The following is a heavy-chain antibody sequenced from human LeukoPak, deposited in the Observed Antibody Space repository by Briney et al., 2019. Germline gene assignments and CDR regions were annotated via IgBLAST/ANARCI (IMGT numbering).Heavy chain of an antibody. J-gene: IGHJ4*02. Sequence: PAETLSLTRTLSGGSISSSSYYWGWIRQPRGKGLEWIGSIYYSGSTYYHPSLKTRVTIPVDTSKPQSSLKLSSVTAADTAVYYCARSVETAMVAFDYGGQGTLVTVSS. CDR1: GGSISSSSYY. D-gene: IGHD5-18*01. CDR2: IYYSGST. V-gene: IGHV4-39*07. CDR3: ARSVETAMVAFDY.